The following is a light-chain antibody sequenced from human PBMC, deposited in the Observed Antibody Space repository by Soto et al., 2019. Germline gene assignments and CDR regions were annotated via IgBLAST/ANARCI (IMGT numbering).Light chain of an antibody. CDR3: SSYTSSNTVT. CDR2: DVT. CDR1: NTDVGGYNY. V-gene: IGLV2-14*01. Sequence: QSALTQPASVSGSPGQSITISCTGTNTDVGGYNYVCWYQQQPGTAPQLIIYDVTNRPSGVSNRFSGSRSGNTASLTISGLPAEDEADYFCSSYTSSNTVTFGGGTQLTVL. J-gene: IGLJ2*01.